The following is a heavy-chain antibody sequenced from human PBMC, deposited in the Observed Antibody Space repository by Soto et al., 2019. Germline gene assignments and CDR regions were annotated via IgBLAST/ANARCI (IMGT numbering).Heavy chain of an antibody. CDR1: GYSFTSYW. CDR2: IYPGDSDT. V-gene: IGHV5-51*01. Sequence: GESLKISCKGSGYSFTSYWIGWVRQMPGKGLEWMGIIYPGDSDTRYSPSFQGQVTISADKSISTAYLQWSSLKASDTAMYYCARRSYGANYYYYYYMDVWGKGTTVTVSS. D-gene: IGHD5-18*01. J-gene: IGHJ6*03. CDR3: ARRSYGANYYYYYYMDV.